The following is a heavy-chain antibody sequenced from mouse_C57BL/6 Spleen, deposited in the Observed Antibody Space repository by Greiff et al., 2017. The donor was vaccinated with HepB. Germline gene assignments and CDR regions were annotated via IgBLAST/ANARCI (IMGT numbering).Heavy chain of an antibody. J-gene: IGHJ3*01. Sequence: VQLQQSGPELVKPGASVKISCKASGYTFTDYYMNWVKQSHGKSLEWIGDINPNNGGTSYNQKFKGKATLTVDKSSSTAYMELRSLTSEDSAVYYCARGGAAQATLAYWGQGTLVTVS. D-gene: IGHD3-2*02. CDR1: GYTFTDYY. V-gene: IGHV1-26*01. CDR3: ARGGAAQATLAY. CDR2: INPNNGGT.